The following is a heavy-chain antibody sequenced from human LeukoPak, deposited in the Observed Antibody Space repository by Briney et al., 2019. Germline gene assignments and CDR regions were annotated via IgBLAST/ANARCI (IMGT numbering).Heavy chain of an antibody. J-gene: IGHJ4*02. D-gene: IGHD4-17*01. Sequence: SETLSLTCTVSGGSISSYYWSWIRQPAGKGLEWIGRIYTSGSTNYNPSLKSRVTISVDKSKNQFSLKLSSVTAADTAVYYCASEPTVTSDCYWGQGTLVTVSS. CDR3: ASEPTVTSDCY. CDR2: IYTSGST. V-gene: IGHV4-4*07. CDR1: GGSISSYY.